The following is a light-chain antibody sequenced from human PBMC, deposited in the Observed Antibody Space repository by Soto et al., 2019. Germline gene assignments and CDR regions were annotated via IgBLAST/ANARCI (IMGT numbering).Light chain of an antibody. CDR3: QQYNNWPPT. CDR1: QSVGSN. CDR2: GAS. J-gene: IGKJ1*01. Sequence: EVVLTPSPATLSMSPGAGATLSCRASQSVGSNLAWYQQKPGQAPRVXIYGASTRATGIPGRFSGSGAGTDFTLTISSLQSEDFAVYCCQQYNNWPPTFGQGTKVDIK. V-gene: IGKV3-15*01.